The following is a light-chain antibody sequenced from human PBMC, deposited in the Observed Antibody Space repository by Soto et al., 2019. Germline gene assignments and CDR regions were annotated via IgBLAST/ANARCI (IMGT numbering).Light chain of an antibody. CDR2: GAS. CDR3: QQYGSSSLFT. J-gene: IGKJ3*01. Sequence: EIVLTQSPGTLSLSPGERATLSCRASQSVSSSYLAWYQQKPGQAPRLLIYGASSRATGIPDRFSGSGSGTDCTLTISRLEPEDSAVYYCQQYGSSSLFTFGPGTKVDIK. CDR1: QSVSSSY. V-gene: IGKV3-20*01.